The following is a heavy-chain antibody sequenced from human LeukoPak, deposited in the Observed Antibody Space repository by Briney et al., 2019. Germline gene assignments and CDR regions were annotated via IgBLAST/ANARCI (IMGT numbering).Heavy chain of an antibody. CDR1: GYTFNRYG. CDR2: NSALTGSI. D-gene: IGHD2/OR15-2a*01. CDR3: ARADPTNTGHEYFDY. Sequence: GASVKVSCNASGYTFNRYGISWVRQAPGQRPEWMGWNSALTGSIDYAPKFQGRVTMNTDTSTRTAYMELSSLVSADTAVYFCARADPTNTGHEYFDYWGRGTLVTVSS. V-gene: IGHV1-18*01. J-gene: IGHJ4*02.